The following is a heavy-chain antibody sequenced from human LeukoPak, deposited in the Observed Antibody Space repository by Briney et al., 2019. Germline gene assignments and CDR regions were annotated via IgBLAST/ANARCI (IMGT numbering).Heavy chain of an antibody. J-gene: IGHJ6*03. CDR3: ASPGNYYYYMDV. V-gene: IGHV4-38-2*01. CDR1: GYSISSGYY. CDR2: IYHSGST. Sequence: SETLSLTCAVSGYSISSGYYWGWIRQPPGKGLAWIGSIYHSGSTYYDPSLKSRVTISVDTSKNQFSLKLSSVTAADTAVYYCASPGNYYYYMDVWGKGTTVTVSS.